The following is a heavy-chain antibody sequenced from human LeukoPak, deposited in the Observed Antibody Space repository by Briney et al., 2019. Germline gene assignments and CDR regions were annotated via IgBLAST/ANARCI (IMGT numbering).Heavy chain of an antibody. CDR2: ISRSTTYI. J-gene: IGHJ4*02. CDR3: ARGRWLLWFGELLGHDY. Sequence: GGSLRLSCAASGFTFSSYTMNWVRQAPGKGLEWVSSISRSTTYIYYADSVKGRFTISRDNAKNSLYLQMNSLRAEDTAVYYCARGRWLLWFGELLGHDYWGQGTLVTVSS. D-gene: IGHD3-10*01. CDR1: GFTFSSYT. V-gene: IGHV3-21*01.